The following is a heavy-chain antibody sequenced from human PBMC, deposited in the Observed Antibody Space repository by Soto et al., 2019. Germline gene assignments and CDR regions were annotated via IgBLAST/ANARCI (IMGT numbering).Heavy chain of an antibody. CDR1: GFTVSNNY. D-gene: IGHD3-10*01. J-gene: IGHJ4*02. Sequence: EVQLVESGGGLIQPGGSLRLSCAVSGFTVSNNYMSWVRQAPGKGLEGVSVIYSGGYTAYGDSVKGRFTISRDNSKNNLKLKIKSQGAGARAVFLCATNPGGGGYWGQGTLVTVSS. V-gene: IGHV3-53*01. CDR2: IYSGGYT. CDR3: ATNPGGGGY.